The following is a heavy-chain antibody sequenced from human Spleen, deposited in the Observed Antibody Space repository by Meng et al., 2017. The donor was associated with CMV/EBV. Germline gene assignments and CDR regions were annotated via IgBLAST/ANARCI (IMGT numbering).Heavy chain of an antibody. CDR2: INHSGST. CDR3: ARESPGDY. Sequence: TRSLTCAVYGGSFSGYYWNWIRQPPGKGLEWIGEINHSGSTNYNPSLKSRVTISVDTSKNQFSLKLSSVTAADTAVYYCARESPGDYWGQGTLVTVSS. D-gene: IGHD3-10*01. J-gene: IGHJ4*02. V-gene: IGHV4-34*01. CDR1: GGSFSGYY.